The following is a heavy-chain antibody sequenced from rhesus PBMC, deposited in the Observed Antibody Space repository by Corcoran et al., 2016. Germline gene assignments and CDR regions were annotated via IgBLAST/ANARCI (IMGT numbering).Heavy chain of an antibody. CDR2: IKRGGGST. V-gene: IGHV3S5*01. CDR3: AKGVTTVAASYFDD. D-gene: IGHD4-29*01. Sequence: EVQLVETGGGLVQPGGSLKLSCAASGFTFSSYAISWVRQALGKGLEWVSGIKRGGGSTYYADSVKGRFTISRDNSKNTLSLQMNSLRAEDTAVYYCAKGVTTVAASYFDDWGQGGLVTVSS. J-gene: IGHJ4*01. CDR1: GFTFSSYA.